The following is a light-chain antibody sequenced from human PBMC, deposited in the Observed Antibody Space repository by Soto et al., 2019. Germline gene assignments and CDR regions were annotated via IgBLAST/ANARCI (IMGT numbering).Light chain of an antibody. CDR1: QNIYNN. J-gene: IGKJ4*01. V-gene: IGKV3-15*01. CDR2: HAS. CDR3: QQYHNWPLT. Sequence: EIVMTQSPATLSVSPGERATLSCRADQNIYNNLAWYQQKPGQAPRLLIYHASSRTTGIPARFSGSGSGTDFTLTITSLQSEDFAGYYCQQYHNWPLTFGGGTKVEIK.